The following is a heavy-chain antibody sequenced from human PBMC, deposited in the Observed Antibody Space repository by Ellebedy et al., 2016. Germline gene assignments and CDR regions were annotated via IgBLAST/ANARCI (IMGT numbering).Heavy chain of an antibody. D-gene: IGHD2/OR15-2a*01. CDR3: AKESDPFFR. Sequence: GESLKISXAASGFTFSSYAMSWVRQAPGKGLEWVSAISGSGGSTYYADSVKGRFTISRDNSKNTLYLQMNSLRAGDTAVYYCAKESDPFFRWGQGTLVTVSS. CDR2: ISGSGGST. J-gene: IGHJ4*02. CDR1: GFTFSSYA. V-gene: IGHV3-23*01.